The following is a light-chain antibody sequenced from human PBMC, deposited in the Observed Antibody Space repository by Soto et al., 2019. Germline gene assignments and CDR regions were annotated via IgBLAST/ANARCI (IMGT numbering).Light chain of an antibody. CDR3: SSYTSSSTLV. CDR1: SSDVGGYNY. J-gene: IGLJ2*01. CDR2: DVS. Sequence: QSVLTQPASGSGSPGQSITISCTGTSSDVGGYNYVSWYQQHPGKAPKLMIYDVSNRPSGVSNRFSGSKSGNTASLTISGLQAEDGADYYCSSYTSSSTLVFGGGTK. V-gene: IGLV2-14*01.